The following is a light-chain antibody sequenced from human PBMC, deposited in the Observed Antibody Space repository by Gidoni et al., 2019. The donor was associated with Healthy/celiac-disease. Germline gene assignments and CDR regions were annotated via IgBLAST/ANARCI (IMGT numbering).Light chain of an antibody. J-gene: IGKJ1*01. V-gene: IGKV1-39*01. CDR3: QQSYRTPET. CDR1: QSIDSY. CDR2: AAS. Sequence: DIQMSQSPSSLSASVGDRVTITCRASQSIDSYLNWYQQKPGKAPKLLIYAASSLQSGVPSRFSGSGSGTDFTLTISSLQPEDSATYYCQQSYRTPETFGQGTKVEIK.